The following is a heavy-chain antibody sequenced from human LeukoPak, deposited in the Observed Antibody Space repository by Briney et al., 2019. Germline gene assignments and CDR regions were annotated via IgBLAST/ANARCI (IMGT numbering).Heavy chain of an antibody. J-gene: IGHJ4*02. Sequence: GRSLRLSCAASGFTFDDYAMHWVRQAPGKGLEWVSGISWNSGSIGYADSVKGRFTISRDNAKNSLYLQMNSLRAEDTVFFFKQKTAYEILTGYYKYWGQGTLVTVSS. V-gene: IGHV3-9*01. CDR2: ISWNSGSI. D-gene: IGHD3-9*01. CDR1: GFTFDDYA. CDR3: QKTAYEILTGYYKY.